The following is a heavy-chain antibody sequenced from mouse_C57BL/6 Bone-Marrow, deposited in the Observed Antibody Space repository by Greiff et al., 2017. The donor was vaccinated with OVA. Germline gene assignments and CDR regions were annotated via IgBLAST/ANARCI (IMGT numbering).Heavy chain of an antibody. J-gene: IGHJ4*01. CDR3: ARVDSSYVRYDAMDY. Sequence: QVQLQQPGAELVKPGASVKLSCKASGYTFTSYWMHWVKQRPGQGLEWIGMIHPNSGSTNYNEKFKSKATLTVDKSSSTAYMQLSSLTSEDSAVYYCARVDSSYVRYDAMDYWGQGTSVTVSA. CDR1: GYTFTSYW. CDR2: IHPNSGST. D-gene: IGHD1-1*01. V-gene: IGHV1-64*01.